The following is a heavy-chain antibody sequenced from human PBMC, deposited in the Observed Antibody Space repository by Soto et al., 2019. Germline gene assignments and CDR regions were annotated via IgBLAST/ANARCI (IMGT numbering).Heavy chain of an antibody. D-gene: IGHD2-15*01. CDR1: GYTFTSYG. Sequence: ASVKVSCKASGYTFTSYGISWVRQAPGQGLEWMGWISAYNGNTNYAQKLQGRVTMTTDTSTSTAYMELRSLRSDDTAVYYCARDEGYCSGGSRYQFYYYGMDVWGQGTTVTVS. CDR3: ARDEGYCSGGSRYQFYYYGMDV. J-gene: IGHJ6*02. V-gene: IGHV1-18*01. CDR2: ISAYNGNT.